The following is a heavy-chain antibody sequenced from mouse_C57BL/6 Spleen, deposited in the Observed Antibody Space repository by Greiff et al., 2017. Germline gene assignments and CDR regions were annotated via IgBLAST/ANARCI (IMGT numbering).Heavy chain of an antibody. CDR3: ARNYDYDGRRYFDV. Sequence: QVQLQQPGAELVRPGTSVKLSCKASGYTFTSYWMHWVKQRPGQGLEWIGVIDPSDSYTNYNQKFKGKATLTVDTSSNTAYMQLSSLTSEDSAVYYCARNYDYDGRRYFDVWGTGTTVTVSS. V-gene: IGHV1-59*01. D-gene: IGHD2-4*01. J-gene: IGHJ1*03. CDR2: IDPSDSYT. CDR1: GYTFTSYW.